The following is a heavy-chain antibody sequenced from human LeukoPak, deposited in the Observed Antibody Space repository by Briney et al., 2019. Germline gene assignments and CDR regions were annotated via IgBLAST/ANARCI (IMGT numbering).Heavy chain of an antibody. CDR1: GYTFTAYY. J-gene: IGHJ3*02. CDR3: ARDVSGISSATDTFDM. CDR2: INPNSGDT. V-gene: IGHV1-2*06. D-gene: IGHD1-14*01. Sequence: ASVKVSCKASGYTFTAYYMHWVRQAPGQGLEWVGRINPNSGDTNYAQKFQGRVTITRDTSISTVYMELTGLRSDDTAVYYCARDVSGISSATDTFDMWGQGTVVTVSS.